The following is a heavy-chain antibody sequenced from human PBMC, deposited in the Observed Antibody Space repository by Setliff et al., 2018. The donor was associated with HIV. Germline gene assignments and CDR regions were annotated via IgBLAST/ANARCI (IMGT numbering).Heavy chain of an antibody. J-gene: IGHJ3*02. V-gene: IGHV5-51*01. CDR1: GYSFTSYW. Sequence: PGASLKLSCKGSGYSFTSYWIGWVRQMPGKGLEWMGIIYPGDSDTRYSPSFQGQVTISADKSISTAYLQWSSLKASDTAMYYCARQVPAAIGAFDIWGQGTMVTVSS. CDR2: IYPGDSDT. D-gene: IGHD2-2*02. CDR3: ARQVPAAIGAFDI.